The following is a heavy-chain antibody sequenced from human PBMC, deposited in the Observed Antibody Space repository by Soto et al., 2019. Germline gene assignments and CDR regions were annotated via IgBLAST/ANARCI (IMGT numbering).Heavy chain of an antibody. D-gene: IGHD3-16*02. CDR1: GITFSNSW. CDR3: STCDYIRGNYRYRWAF. J-gene: IGHJ4*02. V-gene: IGHV3-15*01. CDR2: ILSVSDGDRT. Sequence: EVQLVESGGGFVKPGGSLRLSCAASGITFSNSWMSWVRQPPGEGLEWVARILSVSDGDRTDYAAPVKGRFTISRDDSENTLYLEMNSLRIEDTGVYYCSTCDYIRGNYRYRWAFWGQGTRVTVSS.